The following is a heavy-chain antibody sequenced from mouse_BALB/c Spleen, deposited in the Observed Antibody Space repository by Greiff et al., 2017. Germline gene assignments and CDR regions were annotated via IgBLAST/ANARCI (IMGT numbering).Heavy chain of an antibody. CDR1: GYSITSGYY. Sequence: ESGPGLVKPSQSLSFTCSVTGYSITSGYYRNWIRQFLGNKLEWMGYISNDGSNNYNPSLKNRISITRYTSKNQFFLKLKSVTTEDTATYSCASGYTMAWFAYWGQGTLVTVSA. D-gene: IGHD1-2*01. V-gene: IGHV3-6*02. J-gene: IGHJ3*01. CDR2: ISNDGSN. CDR3: ASGYTMAWFAY.